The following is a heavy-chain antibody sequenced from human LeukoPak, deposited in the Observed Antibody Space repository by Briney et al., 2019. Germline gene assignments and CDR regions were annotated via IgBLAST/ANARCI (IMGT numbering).Heavy chain of an antibody. CDR1: GFNFGPYW. CDR2: INGDGSEK. J-gene: IGHJ5*02. D-gene: IGHD3-10*01. CDR3: ARGPLHNSGGYYPGDT. Sequence: PGGSLRLSCVASGFNFGPYWMSWVRQAPGKGPEWVANINGDGSEKFYVNSVKGRFTISRDNTKNMLYLQMDSLRVEDTAVYYCARGPLHNSGGYYPGDTWGQGTLVSVSS. V-gene: IGHV3-7*01.